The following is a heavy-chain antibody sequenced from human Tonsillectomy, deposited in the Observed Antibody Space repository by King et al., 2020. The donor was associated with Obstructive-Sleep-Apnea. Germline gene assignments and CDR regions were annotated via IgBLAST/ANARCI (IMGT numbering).Heavy chain of an antibody. Sequence: VQLQQWGAGLLKPSETLSLTCAVYGGSFSGYSWSWIRQPPGKGLEWIGEINHSGSTNYNPSLKSRVTISVDTSKKQFSLKLSSVTAADTAVYYCARRDDYWGQGTLVTVSS. CDR3: ARRDDY. J-gene: IGHJ4*02. V-gene: IGHV4-34*01. CDR2: INHSGST. CDR1: GGSFSGYS.